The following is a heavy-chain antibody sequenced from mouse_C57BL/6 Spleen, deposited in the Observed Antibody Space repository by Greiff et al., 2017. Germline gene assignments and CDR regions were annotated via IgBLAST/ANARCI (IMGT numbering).Heavy chain of an antibody. J-gene: IGHJ3*01. CDR3: ARSRDGAWFAY. CDR2: INPGSGGT. CDR1: GYAFTNYL. Sequence: VQLQQSGAELVRPGTSVKVSCKASGYAFTNYLIEWVKQRPGQGLEWIGVINPGSGGTNYNEKFKGKATLTADKSSSTAYMQLSSLTSEDSAVYFCARSRDGAWFAYWGQGTLVTVSA. V-gene: IGHV1-54*01. D-gene: IGHD2-3*01.